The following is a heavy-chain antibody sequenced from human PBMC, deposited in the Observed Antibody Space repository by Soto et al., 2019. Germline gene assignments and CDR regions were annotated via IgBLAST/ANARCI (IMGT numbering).Heavy chain of an antibody. J-gene: IGHJ4*02. Sequence: QVQLVQSGGEVKKPGASVKVSCKASGYTFFNYGFNWVRQAPGQAPEWMGWISAYNGNTNYAQKYQGRVTMNTDTSTNPAYMELRSLRSDDTAVYYCARDEITVPGTRADYWGQGTLVTVSS. CDR3: ARDEITVPGTRADY. CDR1: GYTFFNYG. V-gene: IGHV1-18*01. D-gene: IGHD6-19*01. CDR2: ISAYNGNT.